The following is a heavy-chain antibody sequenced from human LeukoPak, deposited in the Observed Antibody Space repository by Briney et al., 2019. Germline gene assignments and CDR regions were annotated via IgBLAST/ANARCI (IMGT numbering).Heavy chain of an antibody. V-gene: IGHV4-34*01. J-gene: IGHJ5*02. D-gene: IGHD3-10*01. CDR1: GGSFSGYY. Sequence: PSETLSLTCAVYGGSFSGYYWGWIRQPPGKGLQWIGEITHNGYTNYNPAFKSRVTISIDTSKNEFSLKVSSVTAADMAIYYCAASGGPINWFDPWGQGTLVTVSS. CDR3: AASGGPINWFDP. CDR2: ITHNGYT.